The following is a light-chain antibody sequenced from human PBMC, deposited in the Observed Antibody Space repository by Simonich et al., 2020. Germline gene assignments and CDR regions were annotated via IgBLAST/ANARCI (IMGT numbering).Light chain of an antibody. CDR1: SSDVGGYNY. CDR3: SSYTSSSTWV. J-gene: IGLJ3*02. CDR2: DVS. V-gene: IGLV2-14*01. Sequence: QSALTQPASVSGSPGQSITISCTGTSSDVGGYNYVSWYQQHPGQAPKLMIYDVSKRPSVVSNRFSGSKSGNTASLTISELQAEDEADYYCSSYTSSSTWVFGGGTKLTVL.